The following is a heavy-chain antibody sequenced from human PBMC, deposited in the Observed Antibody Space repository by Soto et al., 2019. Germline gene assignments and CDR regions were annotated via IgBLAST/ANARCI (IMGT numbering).Heavy chain of an antibody. CDR1: GFTFSSYS. V-gene: IGHV3-21*01. CDR3: ARDMTYVLGMDV. J-gene: IGHJ6*02. D-gene: IGHD2-8*01. CDR2: ISSSSSYI. Sequence: EVQLVESGGGLVKPGGSLRLSCAASGFTFSSYSMNWVRQAPGKGLEWVSSISSSSSYIYYADSVKGRFTISRDNAKNSLYLQMNSLRAEDTAVYYCARDMTYVLGMDVWGQGTTVTVSS.